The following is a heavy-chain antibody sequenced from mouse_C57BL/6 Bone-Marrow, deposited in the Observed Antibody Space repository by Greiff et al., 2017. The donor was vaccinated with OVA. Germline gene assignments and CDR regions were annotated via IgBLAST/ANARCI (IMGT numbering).Heavy chain of an antibody. CDR3: TRWMNYDYDVGYYAMDY. V-gene: IGHV1-5*01. CDR2: IYPGNSDT. J-gene: IGHJ4*01. Sequence: EVQLQESGTVLARPGASVKMSCKTSGYTFTSYWMHWVKQRPGQGLEWIGAIYPGNSDTSYNQKFKGKAKLTAVTSASTAYMELSSLTNEDSAVYYCTRWMNYDYDVGYYAMDYWGQGTSVTVSS. D-gene: IGHD2-4*01. CDR1: GYTFTSYW.